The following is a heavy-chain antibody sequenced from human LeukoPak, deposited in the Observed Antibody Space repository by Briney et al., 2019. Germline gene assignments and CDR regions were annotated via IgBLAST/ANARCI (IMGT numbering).Heavy chain of an antibody. CDR2: IIPIFGTA. Sequence: ASVKVSCKASGGTFSSYAISWVRQAPGQGLEWMGGIIPIFGTANYAQKFQGRVTMTRDTSTSTVYMELSSLRSEDTAVYYCARGSRLRDSSGYSSLDYWGQGTLVTVSS. D-gene: IGHD3-22*01. CDR1: GGTFSSYA. V-gene: IGHV1-69*05. J-gene: IGHJ4*02. CDR3: ARGSRLRDSSGYSSLDY.